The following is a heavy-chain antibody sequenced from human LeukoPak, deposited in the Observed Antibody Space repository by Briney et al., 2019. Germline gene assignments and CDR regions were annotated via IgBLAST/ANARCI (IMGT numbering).Heavy chain of an antibody. D-gene: IGHD2-15*01. CDR3: ARDCGGGSCYGPYDAFDI. Sequence: PGGSLRLSCAASGFTFSSYEMNWVRQAPGKGLEWVSYISSSGSTIYYADSVKGRFTISRDNAKNSLYLQMNSLRAEDTAVYYCARDCGGGSCYGPYDAFDICGQGTMVTVSS. CDR2: ISSSGSTI. J-gene: IGHJ3*02. V-gene: IGHV3-48*03. CDR1: GFTFSSYE.